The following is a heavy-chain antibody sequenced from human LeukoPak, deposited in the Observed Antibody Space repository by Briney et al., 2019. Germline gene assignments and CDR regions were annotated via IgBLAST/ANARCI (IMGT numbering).Heavy chain of an antibody. CDR2: ISNSGDTT. J-gene: IGHJ4*02. CDR3: AKCPGSANCYTGFDY. Sequence: GGSLSLSCAASGFTFSSYAMSWVRQAPGKGLEWISGISNSGDTTYDADSVKGRFTISRDNSKNMLYLQMNSLRAEDTAVYYCAKCPGSANCYTGFDYWGQGTLVTVSS. V-gene: IGHV3-23*01. D-gene: IGHD2-2*02. CDR1: GFTFSSYA.